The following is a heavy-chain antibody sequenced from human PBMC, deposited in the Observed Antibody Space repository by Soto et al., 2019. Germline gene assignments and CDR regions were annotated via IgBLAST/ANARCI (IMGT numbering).Heavy chain of an antibody. CDR1: VYTFTAYD. J-gene: IGHJ6*02. D-gene: IGHD1-26*01. V-gene: IGHV1-18*01. Sequence: ASVKVSCKTSVYTFTAYDIYWVRQAPGQGLEWMGWSRAYNGDTNYAQKFQTRVTMTTDKSTDTAYMDLRSLTSDDTAIYYCARAGAAPYYYYGMDVWGQGTTVTVSS. CDR2: SRAYNGDT. CDR3: ARAGAAPYYYYGMDV.